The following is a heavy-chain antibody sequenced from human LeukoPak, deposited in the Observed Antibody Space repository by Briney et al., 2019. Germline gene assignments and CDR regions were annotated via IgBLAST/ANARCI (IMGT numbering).Heavy chain of an antibody. V-gene: IGHV1-8*02. CDR1: GYTFTGYY. J-gene: IGHJ6*02. CDR3: AKGGTMVRGVNPLGDYGMDV. CDR2: MNPNSGNT. D-gene: IGHD3-10*01. Sequence: ASVKVSCKASGYTFTGYYMHWVRQATGQGLEWMGWMNPNSGNTGYAQKFQGRVTMTRDTSISTAYMELRSLRSEDTAVYYCAKGGTMVRGVNPLGDYGMDVWGQGTTVTVSS.